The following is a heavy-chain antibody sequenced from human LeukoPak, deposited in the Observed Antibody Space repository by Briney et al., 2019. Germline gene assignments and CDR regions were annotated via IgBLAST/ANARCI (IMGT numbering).Heavy chain of an antibody. CDR1: GFTFSDYY. J-gene: IGHJ6*03. CDR3: ARGSWDSSGYYPYYYYYYMDV. Sequence: GGSLRLSCAASGFTFSDYYMSWIRQAPGKGLEWVSYISSSGSTIYYADSVKGRFTISRDNAKNSLYLQMNSLRAEDTAVYYCARGSWDSSGYYPYYYYYYMDVWGKGTTVTISS. D-gene: IGHD3-22*01. V-gene: IGHV3-11*01. CDR2: ISSSGSTI.